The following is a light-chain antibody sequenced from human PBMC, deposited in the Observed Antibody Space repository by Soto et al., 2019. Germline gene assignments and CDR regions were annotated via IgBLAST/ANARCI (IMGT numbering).Light chain of an antibody. V-gene: IGKV3-15*01. CDR2: GAS. Sequence: EIVMTQSPATLSVSPGERATLSCRASQNISNNLAGYQQKPGRSPRLLIYGASTRATGIPARFSGSGSGTEFTLTISSLQSEDFAVYYCQQYDYWPPYTFGQGTKLEIK. CDR3: QQYDYWPPYT. CDR1: QNISNN. J-gene: IGKJ2*01.